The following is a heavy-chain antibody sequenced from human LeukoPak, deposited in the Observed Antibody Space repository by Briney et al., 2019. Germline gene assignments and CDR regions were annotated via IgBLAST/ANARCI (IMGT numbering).Heavy chain of an antibody. CDR2: IYHSGST. V-gene: IGHV4-38-2*02. CDR3: ARFSGYNNPWY. Sequence: PSETLSLTCTVSGYSISSRYYWGWIRQPPGKGLEWIGSIYHSGSTYYNPSLKSRVTISVDTSKNQFSLKLSSVTAADTAVYYCARFSGYNNPWYWGQGTLVTVSS. D-gene: IGHD3-22*01. CDR1: GYSISSRYY. J-gene: IGHJ4*02.